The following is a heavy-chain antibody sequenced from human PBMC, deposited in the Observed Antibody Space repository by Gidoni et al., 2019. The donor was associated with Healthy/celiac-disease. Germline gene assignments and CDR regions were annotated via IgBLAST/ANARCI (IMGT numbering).Heavy chain of an antibody. CDR2: IYYSGST. D-gene: IGHD3-22*01. Sequence: QVQLQESGPGLVKPSETLSLTCTVSGGSISSYYWSWIRQPPGKGLEWIGYIYYSGSTNYNPSLKSRVTISVDTSKNQFSLKLSSVTAADTAVYYCARGSYYDSSGYYLAEDAFDIWGQGTMVTVSS. CDR3: ARGSYYDSSGYYLAEDAFDI. CDR1: GGSISSYY. V-gene: IGHV4-59*01. J-gene: IGHJ3*02.